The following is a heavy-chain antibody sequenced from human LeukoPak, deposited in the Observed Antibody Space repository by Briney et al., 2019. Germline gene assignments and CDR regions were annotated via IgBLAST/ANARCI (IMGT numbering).Heavy chain of an antibody. CDR3: ARAGIAVANNWFDP. J-gene: IGHJ5*02. V-gene: IGHV3-21*01. D-gene: IGHD6-19*01. CDR2: ISSSSSYI. CDR1: GFTFSSYN. Sequence: GGSLRLSCAASGFTFSSYNMNWVRQAPGKGLEWVSSISSSSSYIYYADSVKGRFTISRDNAKNSLYLQMNSLRAEDTAVYYCARAGIAVANNWFDPWGQGTLVTVSS.